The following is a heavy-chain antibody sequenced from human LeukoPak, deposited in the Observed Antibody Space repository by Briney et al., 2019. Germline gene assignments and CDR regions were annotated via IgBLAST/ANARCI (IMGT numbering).Heavy chain of an antibody. V-gene: IGHV3-21*01. J-gene: IGHJ4*02. CDR3: AAYYGSGSYYKDY. CDR1: GFTFSSYG. CDR2: ISGSSSYI. Sequence: PGGSLRLSCAASGFTFSSYGMSWVRQAPGKGLEWVSSISGSSSYIYYADSVKGRFTISRGNAKNSLYLQMNSLRAEDTAVYYCAAYYGSGSYYKDYWGQGTLVTVSS. D-gene: IGHD3-10*01.